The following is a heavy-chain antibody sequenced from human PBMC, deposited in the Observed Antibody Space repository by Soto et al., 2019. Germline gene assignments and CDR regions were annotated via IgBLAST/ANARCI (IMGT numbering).Heavy chain of an antibody. J-gene: IGHJ5*01. CDR1: GFTFSNYG. D-gene: IGHD6-19*01. Sequence: EVQLLQSGGRLVRPGGSLRLSCAASGFTFSNYGMTWVRQAPEKGLEWVSNISVGGGSAYYADSVKGRFAISRDNSKKTLYLQMNSARDEDTAVCYSVRDRVQWLILGVWVDCWGQGPGVTASP. CDR3: VRDRVQWLILGVWVDC. V-gene: IGHV3-23*01. CDR2: ISVGGGSA.